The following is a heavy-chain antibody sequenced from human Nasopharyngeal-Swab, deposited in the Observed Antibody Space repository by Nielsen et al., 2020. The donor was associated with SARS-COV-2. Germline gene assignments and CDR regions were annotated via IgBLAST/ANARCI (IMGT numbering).Heavy chain of an antibody. Sequence: SETLSPTCTVSGYPTRSGYYWGWIRQPPGKGLEWIGSIYHSGRTYYNPSLKSRVTISVDTSKNQFSLKLTSVTAAVTAVYYCARGGYSSGWVVYWGQGTLVTVSS. D-gene: IGHD6-19*01. CDR2: IYHSGRT. J-gene: IGHJ4*02. CDR1: GYPTRSGYY. CDR3: ARGGYSSGWVVY. V-gene: IGHV4-38-2*02.